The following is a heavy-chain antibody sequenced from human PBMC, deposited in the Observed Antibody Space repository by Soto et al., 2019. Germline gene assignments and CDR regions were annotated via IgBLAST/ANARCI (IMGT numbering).Heavy chain of an antibody. CDR1: GGSISTNY. J-gene: IGHJ4*02. Sequence: QVQLQESGPGLVKPSETLSLTCTVSGGSISTNYWSWIRQPPGKGLEWIGYIDYSGSTDYNPSLKSRVTISVDTSKNQFAPKLTSVTAADTAVYYCARGGLSNDYWGQGTLVPVSS. CDR3: ARGGLSNDY. CDR2: IDYSGST. V-gene: IGHV4-59*01. D-gene: IGHD3-16*01.